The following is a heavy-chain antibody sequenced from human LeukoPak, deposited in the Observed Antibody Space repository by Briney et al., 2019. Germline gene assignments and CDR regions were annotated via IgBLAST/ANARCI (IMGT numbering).Heavy chain of an antibody. V-gene: IGHV1-18*01. D-gene: IGHD6-13*01. CDR2: ISAYNGNT. Sequence: GASVNVSCKASGYTFTSYGISWVRQAPGQGLEWMGWISAYNGNTNYAQKLQGRVTMTTDTSTSTAYMGLRSLRSDDTAVYYCARVCASSSCFSGDYWGQGTLVTVSS. J-gene: IGHJ4*02. CDR1: GYTFTSYG. CDR3: ARVCASSSCFSGDY.